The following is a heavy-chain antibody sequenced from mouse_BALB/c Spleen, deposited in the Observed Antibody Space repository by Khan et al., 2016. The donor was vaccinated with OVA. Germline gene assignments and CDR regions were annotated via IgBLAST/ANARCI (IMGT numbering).Heavy chain of an antibody. CDR2: ISSGSSTI. D-gene: IGHD4-1*01. J-gene: IGHJ3*01. CDR1: GFTFSSFG. Sequence: EVELVESGGGLVQPGGSRKLSCAASGFTFSSFGMHWVRQAPEKGLEWVAYISSGSSTIYYADTVKGRFTISRDNPKNTLVLQMTSLRSEDTAMYYCARSHWAYWGQGTLVTVSA. CDR3: ARSHWAY. V-gene: IGHV5-17*02.